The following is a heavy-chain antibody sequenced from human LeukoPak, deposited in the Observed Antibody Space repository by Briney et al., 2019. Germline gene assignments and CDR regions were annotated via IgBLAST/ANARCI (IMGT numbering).Heavy chain of an antibody. CDR2: IYYSGST. D-gene: IGHD1-26*01. Sequence: PSETLSLTCTVSGGSISSSSYYWGWIRQPPGKGLEWIGSIYYSGSTYFHPSLKSRVTISVDTSKNQFSLKLSSVTAADTAVYYCARVGYGSYLWYYYYMDVWGKGTTVTISS. V-gene: IGHV4-39*07. CDR3: ARVGYGSYLWYYYYMDV. J-gene: IGHJ6*03. CDR1: GGSISSSSYY.